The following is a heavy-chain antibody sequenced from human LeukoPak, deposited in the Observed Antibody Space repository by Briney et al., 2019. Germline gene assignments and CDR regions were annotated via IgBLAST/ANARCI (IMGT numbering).Heavy chain of an antibody. CDR2: ISDTGGGT. CDR1: GFIFSNYP. Sequence: PGGALRVSCAASGFIFSNYPMNWGAQAPGEGLGGVSVISDTGGGTYYAESVKGRFTISRDNSKNTLYLQRNSLRAEDTAVYYCARDPMTAAGSKDGMDVWGQGPTVTVSS. V-gene: IGHV3-23*01. CDR3: ARDPMTAAGSKDGMDV. D-gene: IGHD6-13*01. J-gene: IGHJ6*02.